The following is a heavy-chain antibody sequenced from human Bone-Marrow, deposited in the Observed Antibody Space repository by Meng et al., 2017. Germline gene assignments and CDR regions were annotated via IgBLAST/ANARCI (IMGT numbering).Heavy chain of an antibody. CDR1: GGSISSGSYY. J-gene: IGHJ4*02. CDR2: IYTSGST. CDR3: ARDSGRAFDY. D-gene: IGHD6-19*01. V-gene: IGHV4-61*02. Sequence: QGQRRGSGPGLVKPSQTLSLTCTVSGGSISSGSYYWSWIRQPAGKGLEWIGRIYTSGSTNYNPSLKSRVTISVDTSKNQFSLKLSSVTAADTAVYYCARDSGRAFDYWGQGTLVTVSS.